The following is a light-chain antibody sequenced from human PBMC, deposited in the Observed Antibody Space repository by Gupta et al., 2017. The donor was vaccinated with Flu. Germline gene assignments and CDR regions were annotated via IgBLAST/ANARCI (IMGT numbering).Light chain of an antibody. CDR3: QQSYSTPHI. V-gene: IGKV1-39*01. Sequence: DIQMTQSPPSLSASVGDRVTITCRASQNIKSYLNWYQCKQGEGPKLLIYAATTLQGGVPSRFSGSGSGTDFTLTIISLQPEDVATYYCQQSYSTPHIFGQGTKLEIK. CDR2: AAT. CDR1: QNIKSY. J-gene: IGKJ2*01.